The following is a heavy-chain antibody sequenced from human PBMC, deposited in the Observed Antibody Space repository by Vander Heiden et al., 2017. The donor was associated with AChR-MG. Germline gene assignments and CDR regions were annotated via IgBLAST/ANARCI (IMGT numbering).Heavy chain of an antibody. D-gene: IGHD2-15*01. CDR3: AKDIVIVVSMGLDY. J-gene: IGHJ4*02. V-gene: IGHV3-9*01. Sequence: EVQLVESGGGLVQPGRSLRLSCAASGFTFDDYAMHWVRQAPGKGLEWVSGISWNSGSIGYADSVKGRFTISRDNAKNSLYLQMNSLRAEDTALYYCAKDIVIVVSMGLDYWGQGTLVTVSS. CDR2: ISWNSGSI. CDR1: GFTFDDYA.